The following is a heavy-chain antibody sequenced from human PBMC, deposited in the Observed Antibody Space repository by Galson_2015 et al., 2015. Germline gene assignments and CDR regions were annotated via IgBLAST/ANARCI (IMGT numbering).Heavy chain of an antibody. V-gene: IGHV4-39*07. CDR2: IYYTGST. CDR3: ARGIKRGTTIVIRARGWYFDY. D-gene: IGHD6-19*01. J-gene: IGHJ4*02. CDR1: GGSISSSSYY. Sequence: ETLSLTCTVSGGSISSSSYYWGWIRQPPGKGLEWIGNIYYTGSTYYNPSLKSRVTTSQDTSKNQFSLNLSSVTAADTAVYYCARGIKRGTTIVIRARGWYFDYWGQGTLVTASS.